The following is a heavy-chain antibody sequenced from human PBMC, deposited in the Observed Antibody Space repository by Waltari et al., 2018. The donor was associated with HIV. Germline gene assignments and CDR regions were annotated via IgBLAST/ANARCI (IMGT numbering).Heavy chain of an antibody. J-gene: IGHJ6*02. CDR1: GFGFSAYA. CDR2: ITYDGINE. V-gene: IGHV3-30*01. D-gene: IGHD6-19*01. CDR3: ARAVSSGWQYYYGMDV. Sequence: QVQLVESGGGVVQPGRSLRLSCAASGFGFSAYALHWVRQPPGKGLQWVALITYDGINEYYAASVKGRFSISRDNSNNTLFLQMNSLRAEDTAVYYCARAVSSGWQYYYGMDVWGQGTTVTVSS.